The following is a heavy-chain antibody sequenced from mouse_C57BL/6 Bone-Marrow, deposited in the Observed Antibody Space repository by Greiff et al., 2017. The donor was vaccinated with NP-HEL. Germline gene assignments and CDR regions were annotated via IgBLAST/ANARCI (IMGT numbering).Heavy chain of an antibody. CDR3: ARAGGNYDY. V-gene: IGHV1-54*01. J-gene: IGHJ2*01. CDR1: GYAFTNYL. Sequence: VQLQQSGAELVRPGPSVKVSCKASGYAFTNYLIEWVKQRPGQGLEWIGVINPGSGGTNYNEKFKGKATLTADKSSSTAYMQLSSLTSEDSAVYFCARAGGNYDYWGQGTTLTVSS. D-gene: IGHD2-1*01. CDR2: INPGSGGT.